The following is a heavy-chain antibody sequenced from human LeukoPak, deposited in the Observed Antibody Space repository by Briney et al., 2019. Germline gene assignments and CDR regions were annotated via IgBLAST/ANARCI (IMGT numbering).Heavy chain of an antibody. Sequence: GGSLRLSCAASGFTFSNYEMSWVRQAPGKGLEWISYISSSASTIYYADSVKGRFTISRDNAKNTLYLQMNSLRAEDTAVYYCARTPYSSSWTLGYWGQGTLVTVSS. CDR2: ISSSASTI. CDR1: GFTFSNYE. D-gene: IGHD6-13*01. CDR3: ARTPYSSSWTLGY. V-gene: IGHV3-48*03. J-gene: IGHJ4*02.